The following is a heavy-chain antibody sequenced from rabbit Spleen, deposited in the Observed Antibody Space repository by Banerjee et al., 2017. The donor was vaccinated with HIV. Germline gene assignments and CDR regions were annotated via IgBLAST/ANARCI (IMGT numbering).Heavy chain of an antibody. J-gene: IGHJ4*01. CDR1: GFSFSSSYW. D-gene: IGHD3-3*01. Sequence: QEQLEESGGDLVKPEGSLTLTCTASGFSFSSSYWICWVRQAPGKGLEWIACIYAGSSGSTYYASWAKGRFPCSKTSSTTVTLQMTRLTAADTATYFCARANNSDPYYFTLWGQGTLVTVS. CDR3: ARANNSDPYYFTL. V-gene: IGHV1S45*01. CDR2: IYAGSSGST.